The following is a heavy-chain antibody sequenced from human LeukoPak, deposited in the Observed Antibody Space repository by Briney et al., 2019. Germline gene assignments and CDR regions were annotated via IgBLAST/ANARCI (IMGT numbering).Heavy chain of an antibody. CDR3: AKDRTLYYYDSSGYYY. CDR1: GFTFSSYA. D-gene: IGHD3-22*01. Sequence: HPGGSLRLSCAASGFTFSSYAMSWVRQAPGKGLEWVSAISGSGGSTYYADSVKGRFTISRDNSKNTLYLQMNSLRAEDTAVYYCAKDRTLYYYDSSGYYYWGQGTLVTVSS. V-gene: IGHV3-23*01. J-gene: IGHJ4*02. CDR2: ISGSGGST.